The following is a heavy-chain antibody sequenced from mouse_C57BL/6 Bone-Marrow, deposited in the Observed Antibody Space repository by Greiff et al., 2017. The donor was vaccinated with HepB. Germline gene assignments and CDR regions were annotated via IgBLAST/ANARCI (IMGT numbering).Heavy chain of an antibody. V-gene: IGHV1-81*01. J-gene: IGHJ4*01. CDR1: GYTFTSYG. CDR2: IYPRSGNT. Sequence: VQLQQSGAELARPGASVKLSCKASGYTFTSYGISWVKQRTGQGLEWIGEIYPRSGNTYYNEKFKGKATLTADKSSSTAYMELRSLTSEDSAVYFCARRTTVVAKNYAMDYWGQGTSVTVSS. D-gene: IGHD1-1*01. CDR3: ARRTTVVAKNYAMDY.